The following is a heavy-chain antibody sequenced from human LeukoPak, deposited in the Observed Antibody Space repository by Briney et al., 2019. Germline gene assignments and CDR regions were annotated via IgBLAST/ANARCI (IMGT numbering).Heavy chain of an antibody. CDR2: INHSGST. D-gene: IGHD1-26*01. CDR1: GGSFSGYY. J-gene: IGHJ6*02. CDR3: ARGRRGRALYYYYGMDV. V-gene: IGHV4-34*01. Sequence: SETLSLTCAVYGGSFSGYYWSWIRQPPGKGLEWIGEINHSGSTNYNPSLKSRVTIPVDTSKNQLSLKLSSVTAADTAVYYCARGRRGRALYYYYGMDVWGQGTTVTVSS.